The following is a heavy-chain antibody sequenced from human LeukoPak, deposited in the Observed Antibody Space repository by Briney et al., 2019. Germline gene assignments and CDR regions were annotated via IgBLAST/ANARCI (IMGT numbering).Heavy chain of an antibody. CDR2: IYTSGST. J-gene: IGHJ6*03. CDR3: SRGPRYYYYYMDV. CDR1: GGSISSYY. Sequence: PSETLSLTXTVSGGSISSYYWSRIRQAAGKGLEWIGRIYTSGSTNYNPSLKSRVTMSVDTSKNQFSLKLSSVTAADTAVYYCSRGPRYYYYYMDVWGKGTTVTVSS. V-gene: IGHV4-4*07.